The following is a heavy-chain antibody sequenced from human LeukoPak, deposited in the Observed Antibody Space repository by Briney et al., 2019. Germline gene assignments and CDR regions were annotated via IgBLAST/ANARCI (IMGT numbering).Heavy chain of an antibody. Sequence: GGSLRLSCAPSGVTFRSDWMSWVRQAPGKGLEWVGNIKQDGSEKYFVVSVKGRFTISRDNAKNSLYLQMNSLRAEDTAVYYCARLVWELRPWDYWGQGTLVTVSS. J-gene: IGHJ4*02. D-gene: IGHD1-26*01. CDR3: ARLVWELRPWDY. CDR1: GVTFRSDW. V-gene: IGHV3-7*01. CDR2: IKQDGSEK.